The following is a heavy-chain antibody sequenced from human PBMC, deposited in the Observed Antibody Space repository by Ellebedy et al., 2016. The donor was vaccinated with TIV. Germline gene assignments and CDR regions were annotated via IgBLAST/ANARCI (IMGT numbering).Heavy chain of an antibody. V-gene: IGHV4-59*11. CDR2: IYHSGST. CDR1: GGSISSPY. CDR3: TREVNTEYEGAFDI. D-gene: IGHD4-17*01. J-gene: IGHJ3*02. Sequence: MPSETLSLTCSVPGGSISSPYWSWIRQPPGKTLEWIGYIYHSGSTRQNPSLKSRVTMSMDTSKNQISLRLSSVTAADTAVYYCTREVNTEYEGAFDIWGRGTMVTVSS.